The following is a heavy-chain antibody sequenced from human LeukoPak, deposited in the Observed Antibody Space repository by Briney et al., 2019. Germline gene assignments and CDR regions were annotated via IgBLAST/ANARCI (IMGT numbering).Heavy chain of an antibody. D-gene: IGHD2-2*01. CDR1: GGSISSGGYY. CDR3: ARGIVVVPAASPTHFDY. Sequence: SQTLSLTCTVSGGSISSGGYYWSWIRQHPGKGLEWIGYIYYSGSTYYNPSLKSRVTISVDTSKNQFSLKLSSVTAADTAVYYCARGIVVVPAASPTHFDYWGQGTLVTVSS. V-gene: IGHV4-31*03. J-gene: IGHJ4*02. CDR2: IYYSGST.